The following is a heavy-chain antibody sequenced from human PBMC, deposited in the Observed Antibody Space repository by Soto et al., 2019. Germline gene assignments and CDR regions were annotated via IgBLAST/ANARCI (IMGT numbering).Heavy chain of an antibody. Sequence: GGSLRLSCAASGFTFSSYAMSWVRQAPGKGLEWVSAISGSGGSTYYADSVKGRFTISRDNSKNTLYLQMNSLRAEDTAVYYCAAYAGWYIVVVTASGNWFDPWGQGTLVTVSS. J-gene: IGHJ5*02. V-gene: IGHV3-23*01. CDR3: AAYAGWYIVVVTASGNWFDP. CDR1: GFTFSSYA. CDR2: ISGSGGST. D-gene: IGHD2-21*02.